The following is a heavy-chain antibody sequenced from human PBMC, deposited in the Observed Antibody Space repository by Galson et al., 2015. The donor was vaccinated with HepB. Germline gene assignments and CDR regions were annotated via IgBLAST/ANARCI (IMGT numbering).Heavy chain of an antibody. CDR3: TRAPVPWYYYGSGSYYQGDY. J-gene: IGHJ4*02. V-gene: IGHV3-49*04. D-gene: IGHD3-10*01. Sequence: SLRLSCAASGFTFGDYAMSWVRQAPGKGLEWVGFIRSKAYGGTTEYAASVKGRFTISRDDSKSIAYLQMNSLKTEDTAVYYCTRAPVPWYYYGSGSYYQGDYWGQGTLVTVSS. CDR2: IRSKAYGGTT. CDR1: GFTFGDYA.